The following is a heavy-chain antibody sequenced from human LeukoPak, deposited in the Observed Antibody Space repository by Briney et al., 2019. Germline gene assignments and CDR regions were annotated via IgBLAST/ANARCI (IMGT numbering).Heavy chain of an antibody. V-gene: IGHV4-39*07. J-gene: IGHJ4*01. CDR3: AREQGSQKYGNSWSFDY. CDR1: GGSISSSSYY. CDR2: IYTSGST. D-gene: IGHD6-13*01. Sequence: SETLSLTCTVSGGSISSSSYYWGWIRQPPGKGLEWIGRIYTSGSTYYNPSLKSRVTMSVDTSKNQFSLQLSSVTAADTAAYYCAREQGSQKYGNSWSFDYWGHGTLVTVSS.